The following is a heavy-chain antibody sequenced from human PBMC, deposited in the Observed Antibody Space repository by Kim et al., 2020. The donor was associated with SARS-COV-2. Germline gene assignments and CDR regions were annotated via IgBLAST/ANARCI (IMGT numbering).Heavy chain of an antibody. J-gene: IGHJ4*02. CDR3: AKGAFGGVIRYYFDY. Sequence: ADSVKGRFTISRDNAKNSLYLQMNSPRAEDTALYYCAKGAFGGVIRYYFDYWGQGTLVTVSS. V-gene: IGHV3-9*01. D-gene: IGHD3-16*02.